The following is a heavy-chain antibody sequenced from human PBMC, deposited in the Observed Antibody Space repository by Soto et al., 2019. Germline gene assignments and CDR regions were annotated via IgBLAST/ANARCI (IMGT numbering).Heavy chain of an antibody. J-gene: IGHJ6*02. CDR1: GYSFTTYW. D-gene: IGHD6-13*01. V-gene: IGHV5-51*01. CDR2: IYPGDSDT. Sequence: EVQLVQSGAEVKKPGESLKISCKGSGYSFTTYWIGWVRQMPGKGLEGMVIIYPGDSDTRYSPSFQGLVTISADKSINTTYLQWSSLKASDTAIYYCARQAAAGKYYYAMDVWGQGTTVTVSS. CDR3: ARQAAAGKYYYAMDV.